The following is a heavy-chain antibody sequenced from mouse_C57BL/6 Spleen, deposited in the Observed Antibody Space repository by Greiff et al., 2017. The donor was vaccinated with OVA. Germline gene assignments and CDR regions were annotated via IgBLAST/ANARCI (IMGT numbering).Heavy chain of an antibody. CDR3: AKHEKGYDYDAMDY. J-gene: IGHJ4*01. Sequence: VQLQQSGAELVKPGASVKLSCKASGYTFTEYTIHWVKQRSGQGLEWIGWFYPGSGSTTYNEKFKDKAPLTADKSSSTVYIELSRLISEDSAVYSGAKHEKGYDYDAMDYWGQGTSVTVSS. D-gene: IGHD2-10*02. V-gene: IGHV1-62-2*01. CDR1: GYTFTEYT. CDR2: FYPGSGST.